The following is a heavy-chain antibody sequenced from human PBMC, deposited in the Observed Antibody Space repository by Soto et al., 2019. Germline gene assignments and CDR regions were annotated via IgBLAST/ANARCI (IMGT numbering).Heavy chain of an antibody. D-gene: IGHD6-13*01. Sequence: ASVKVSCKTSGYTFTSYYMHCVRQAPGQVLECMGIINPSGGSTSYAQKFQGRVTITRDTCTSKVYMELSSLRSEDTAVYYCARSGLIAAAGLDYSGQATLVTASS. J-gene: IGHJ4*02. CDR2: INPSGGST. CDR3: ARSGLIAAAGLDY. V-gene: IGHV1-46*01. CDR1: GYTFTSYY.